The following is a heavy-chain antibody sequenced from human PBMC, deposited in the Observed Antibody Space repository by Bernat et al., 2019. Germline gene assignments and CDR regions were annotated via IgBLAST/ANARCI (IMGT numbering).Heavy chain of an antibody. CDR2: LYYSGST. V-gene: IGHV4-39*01. CDR1: GVSISSSSYY. Sequence: QLQLQESGPGLVKPSETLSLTCTVSGVSISSSSYYWGWIRQPPGQGLEWIGSLYYSGSTYYNPSLKSRVTISVDTSKNQFSLKLSSVTAADTAVYDCARHSGSGSYLSGMDVWGQGTTVTVSS. J-gene: IGHJ6*02. CDR3: ARHSGSGSYLSGMDV. D-gene: IGHD3-10*01.